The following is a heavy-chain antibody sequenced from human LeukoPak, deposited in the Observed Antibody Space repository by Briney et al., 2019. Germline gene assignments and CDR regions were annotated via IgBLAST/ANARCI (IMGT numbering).Heavy chain of an antibody. CDR3: AKGRSGIVVAGLNY. D-gene: IGHD6-19*01. J-gene: IGHJ4*02. CDR1: GFTFSSYA. Sequence: GGSLRLSCAASGFTFSSYAMSWVRQAPGKGLEWVSAISGSGGSTYYADSVKGRFTISRDNSKNTPYLQMNSLRAEDTAVYYCAKGRSGIVVAGLNYWGQGTLVTVSS. V-gene: IGHV3-23*01. CDR2: ISGSGGST.